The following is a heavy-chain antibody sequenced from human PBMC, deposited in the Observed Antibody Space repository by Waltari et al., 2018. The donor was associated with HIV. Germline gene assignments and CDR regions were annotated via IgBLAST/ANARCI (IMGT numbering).Heavy chain of an antibody. J-gene: IGHJ5*02. CDR3: VRDDPGYGPIDH. V-gene: IGHV3-21*04. CDR1: GFAFRHYS. D-gene: IGHD5-18*01. CDR2: IRRATNEK. Sequence: LVVSGGGVVKTGESLRLMCEASGFAFRHYSFNWVRQSPLRGLEWVASIRRATNEKFYLDSVRGRFVISRDDSESSVHLQMDSVKKEDTGTYFCVRDDPGYGPIDHWGRGTQVTV.